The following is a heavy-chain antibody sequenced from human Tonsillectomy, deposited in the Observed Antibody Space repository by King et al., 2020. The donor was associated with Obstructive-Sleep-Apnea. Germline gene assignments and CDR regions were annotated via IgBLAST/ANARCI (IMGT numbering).Heavy chain of an antibody. D-gene: IGHD3-22*01. J-gene: IGHJ4*02. V-gene: IGHV4-39*07. CDR2: IYYSGST. CDR3: ARDTYYYDSSPRYYFDY. Sequence: LQLQESGPGLVKPSETLSLTCTVSGGSISSSSYYWGWIRQPPGKGLEWIGSIYYSGSTYYNPSLKSRVTIPVDTSKNQFSLKLSSVTAADTAVYYCARDTYYYDSSPRYYFDYWGQGTLVTVSS. CDR1: GGSISSSSYY.